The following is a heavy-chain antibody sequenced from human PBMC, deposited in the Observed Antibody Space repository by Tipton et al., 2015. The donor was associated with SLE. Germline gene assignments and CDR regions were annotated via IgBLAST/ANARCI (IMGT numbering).Heavy chain of an antibody. V-gene: IGHV3-21*03. Sequence: SLRLSCTASGFTFNNYIMNWVRQAPGKGLEWVSSISSSSTYIYYADSVKGRFTISRDNSKKSLFLQMKSLRSEDTAVYFCASNYDFGSAIPYWGQGTLVAVSA. CDR3: ASNYDFGSAIPY. CDR2: ISSSSTYI. D-gene: IGHD3-3*01. J-gene: IGHJ4*02. CDR1: GFTFNNYI.